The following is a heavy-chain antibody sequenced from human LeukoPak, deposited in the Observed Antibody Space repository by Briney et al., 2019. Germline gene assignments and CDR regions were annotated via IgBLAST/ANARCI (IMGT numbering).Heavy chain of an antibody. CDR1: GFTFSSYA. D-gene: IGHD6-13*01. V-gene: IGHV3-30*04. CDR2: ISYDGSNK. Sequence: PGGSLRLSCAASGFTFSSYAMHWVRQAPGKGLEWVAVISYDGSNKYYADSVKGRFTISRDNSKNTLYLQMNGLRAEDTAVYYCARDDSASGIAAGWGQGTLVTVSS. J-gene: IGHJ4*02. CDR3: ARDDSASGIAAG.